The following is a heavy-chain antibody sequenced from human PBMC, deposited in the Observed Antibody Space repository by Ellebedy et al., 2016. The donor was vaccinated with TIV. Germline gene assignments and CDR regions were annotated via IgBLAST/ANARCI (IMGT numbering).Heavy chain of an antibody. J-gene: IGHJ4*02. D-gene: IGHD5/OR15-5a*01. CDR3: ARGRTSTVTKPKYFDY. CDR2: INHGGTT. Sequence: GSLRLXXAVYGGSFSAYFWTWIRQPPGKGLEWIGEINHGGTTNYHPSLKSRVTISVDTSKNQFSLKVNSVTAADTAVYYCARGRTSTVTKPKYFDYWGQGALVTVSS. V-gene: IGHV4-34*01. CDR1: GGSFSAYF.